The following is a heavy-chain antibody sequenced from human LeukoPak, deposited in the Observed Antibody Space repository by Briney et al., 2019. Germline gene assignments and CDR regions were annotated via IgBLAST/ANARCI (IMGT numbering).Heavy chain of an antibody. J-gene: IGHJ4*02. CDR1: GFTLNSYG. V-gene: IGHV3-23*01. CDR3: AKRDCSDNNCYFVN. D-gene: IGHD1-20*01. CDR2: LSARGYST. Sequence: AGGSLRLSCAASGFTLNSYGMSWVRESPAKALEGVSTLSARGYSTYCVDSVKGQFTISRDNSKNPLYLQMDSLRAEDTAVYFCAKRDCSDNNCYFVNWGQGTLVTVSS.